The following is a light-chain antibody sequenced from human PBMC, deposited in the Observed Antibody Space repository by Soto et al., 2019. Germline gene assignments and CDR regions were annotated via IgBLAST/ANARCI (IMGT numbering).Light chain of an antibody. CDR2: DNN. CDR3: QSYDKTNVI. J-gene: IGLJ2*01. CDR1: SGSIASSF. Sequence: FMLTQPHSVSESPGKTVTISCTRISGSIASSFVQWHQQRPGSAPTTVIYDNNERPSGVPDRFSGSVDSSSNSASLSISGLKTEDEADYYCQSYDKTNVIFGGGTKVTVL. V-gene: IGLV6-57*04.